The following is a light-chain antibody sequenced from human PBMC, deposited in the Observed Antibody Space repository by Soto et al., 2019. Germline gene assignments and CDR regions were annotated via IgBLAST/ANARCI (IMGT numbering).Light chain of an antibody. CDR1: QTIRNW. CDR2: KTS. Sequence: DIQMTQSPSTLSASVGDRVTITCRASQTIRNWVAWYQQKPGKAPKFLIYKTSSLGSGVPSRFSGSGSGTEFTLTISSLQPDDFATYYCQQYATFPYTFGQGTKLETK. J-gene: IGKJ2*01. V-gene: IGKV1-5*03. CDR3: QQYATFPYT.